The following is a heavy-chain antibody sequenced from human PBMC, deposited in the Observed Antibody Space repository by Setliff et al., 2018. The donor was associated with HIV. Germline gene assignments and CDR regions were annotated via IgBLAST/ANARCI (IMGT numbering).Heavy chain of an antibody. V-gene: IGHV4-39*02. D-gene: IGHD5-18*01. CDR3: ARDVPWDSYGLDY. J-gene: IGHJ4*02. CDR1: GGSFSSDSYY. Sequence: SETLSLTCSVSGGSFSSDSYYWGWIRQFPGKGLEWIGSIYHSGRTNYNPSLESRVTISVDTSKNQFSLRLNSVTAADTAVYYCARDVPWDSYGLDYWGQGTLVTVSS. CDR2: IYHSGRT.